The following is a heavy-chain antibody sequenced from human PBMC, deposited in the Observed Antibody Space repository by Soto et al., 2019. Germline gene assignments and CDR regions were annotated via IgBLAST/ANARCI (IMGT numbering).Heavy chain of an antibody. CDR2: FDPEDGET. D-gene: IGHD6-19*01. CDR1: GYTLTELS. V-gene: IGHV1-24*01. CDR3: ATDLRSDLGFGC. Sequence: ASVKVSCKVSGYTLTELSMHWVRQAPGEGLEWMGGFDPEDGETIYAQKFQGRVTMTEDTSTDTAYMELSSLRSEDTAVYSCATDLRSDLGFGCCGRRTLCAVCS. J-gene: IGHJ4*02.